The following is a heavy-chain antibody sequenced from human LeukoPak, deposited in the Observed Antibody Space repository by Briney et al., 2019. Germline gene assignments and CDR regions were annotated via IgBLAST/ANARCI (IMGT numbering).Heavy chain of an antibody. CDR3: AKRASIVGATGGHYGMDV. J-gene: IGHJ6*02. D-gene: IGHD1-26*01. V-gene: IGHV3-30*18. Sequence: PGRSLRLSCAASGFTFSSYGMHWVRQAPGKGLEWVAVTSYDGSNKYYADSVKGRFTISRDNSKNTLYLQMNSLRAEDTAVYYCAKRASIVGATGGHYGMDVWGQGTTVTVSS. CDR1: GFTFSSYG. CDR2: TSYDGSNK.